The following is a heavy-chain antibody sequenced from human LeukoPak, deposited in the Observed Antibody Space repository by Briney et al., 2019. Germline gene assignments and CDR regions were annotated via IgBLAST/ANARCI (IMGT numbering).Heavy chain of an antibody. V-gene: IGHV3-48*01. CDR2: IISGSSTI. Sequence: GGSLGLSCAASGFTFSSYNMNWVRQAPGKGLEWVSYIISGSSTIYYADSVKGRFTISRDNGKNSLYLQMNSLRAEDTAVYYCAREDHYYHGMDVWGQGTTVTVSS. J-gene: IGHJ6*02. CDR3: AREDHYYHGMDV. CDR1: GFTFSSYN.